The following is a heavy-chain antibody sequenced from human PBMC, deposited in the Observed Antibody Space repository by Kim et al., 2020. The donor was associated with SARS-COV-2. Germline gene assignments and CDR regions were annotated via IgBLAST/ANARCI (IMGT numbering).Heavy chain of an antibody. V-gene: IGHV3-64*01. CDR3: ARDIGGFWSGFDYYYAMDV. D-gene: IGHD3-3*01. J-gene: IGHJ6*02. Sequence: GGSLRLSCAASVFTFRSYAMHWVRQAPGKGLEYVSVISSNGASTYYANSVKGRFTISRDNSKNTLYLQMGSLRAEDMAVYYCARDIGGFWSGFDYYYAMDVWGQGTTVTVSS. CDR1: VFTFRSYA. CDR2: ISSNGAST.